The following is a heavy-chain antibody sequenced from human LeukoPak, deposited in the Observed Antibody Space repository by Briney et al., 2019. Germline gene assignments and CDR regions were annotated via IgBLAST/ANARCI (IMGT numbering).Heavy chain of an antibody. CDR3: ASLYY. CDR1: GDSIRSSYYY. J-gene: IGHJ4*02. V-gene: IGHV4-39*07. Sequence: SETLSPTCTVSGDSIRSSYYYWSWIRQPPGKGLEWIGEINHSGSTNYNPSLKSRVTISVDTSKNQFSLKLSSVTAADTAVYYCASLYYWGQGTLVTVSS. D-gene: IGHD3-16*01. CDR2: INHSGST.